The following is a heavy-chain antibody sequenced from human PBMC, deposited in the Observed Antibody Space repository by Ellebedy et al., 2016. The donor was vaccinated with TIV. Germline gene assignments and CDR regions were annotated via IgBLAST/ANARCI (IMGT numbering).Heavy chain of an antibody. J-gene: IGHJ4*02. CDR3: AKEAGGLYGENDY. D-gene: IGHD4-17*01. CDR2: ISYDGSNK. CDR1: GFIFSSYG. V-gene: IGHV3-30*18. Sequence: PGGSLRLSCAASGFIFSSYGMHWVRQAPGKGLEWVAVISYDGSNKYYADSVKGRFTISRDNSKNTLYLQMNSLRAEDTAVYYCAKEAGGLYGENDYWGQGTLVTVSS.